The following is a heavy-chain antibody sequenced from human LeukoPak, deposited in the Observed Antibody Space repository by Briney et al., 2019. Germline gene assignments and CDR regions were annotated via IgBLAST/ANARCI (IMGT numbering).Heavy chain of an antibody. J-gene: IGHJ4*02. Sequence: SQTLSLTCAISRDSVSSKSAAWNWIRQSPSRGLEWLGRTYYRSKWYNEYAVSVKGRISINPDTSKNQFSLQANSVTPEDTAVYYCARTYNNAIDYWGQGTLVTVSS. CDR2: TYYRSKWYN. CDR1: RDSVSSKSAA. CDR3: ARTYNNAIDY. D-gene: IGHD3-10*01. V-gene: IGHV6-1*01.